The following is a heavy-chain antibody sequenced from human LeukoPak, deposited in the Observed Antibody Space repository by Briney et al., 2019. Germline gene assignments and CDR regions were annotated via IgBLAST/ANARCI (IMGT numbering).Heavy chain of an antibody. Sequence: GGSLRLSCAASGFTFSTYWMSWVRQAPGKGLEWVSAISGSGGSTYYADSVKGRFTISRDNSKNTLYLQMNSLRAEDTAVYYCAKAFVIVVVTATTYYFDYWGQGTLVTVSS. CDR2: ISGSGGST. CDR3: AKAFVIVVVTATTYYFDY. V-gene: IGHV3-23*01. CDR1: GFTFSTYW. D-gene: IGHD2-21*02. J-gene: IGHJ4*02.